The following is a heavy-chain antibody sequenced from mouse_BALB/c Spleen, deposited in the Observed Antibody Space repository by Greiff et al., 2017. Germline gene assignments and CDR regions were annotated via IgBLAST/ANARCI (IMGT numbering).Heavy chain of an antibody. V-gene: IGHV3-2*02. CDR1: GYSITSDYA. D-gene: IGHD2-4*01. CDR2: ISYSGST. J-gene: IGHJ3*01. Sequence: EVKLQESGPGLVKPSQSLSLTCTVTGYSITSDYAWNWIRQFPGNKLEWMGYISYSGSTSYNPSLKSRISITRDTSKNQFFLQLNSVTTEDTATYYCARSATMITAFAYWGQGTLVTVSA. CDR3: ARSATMITAFAY.